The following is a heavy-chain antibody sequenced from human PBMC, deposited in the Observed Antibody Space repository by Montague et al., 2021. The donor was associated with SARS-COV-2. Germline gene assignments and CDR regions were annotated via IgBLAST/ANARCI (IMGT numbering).Heavy chain of an antibody. V-gene: IGHV4-61*01. D-gene: IGHD6-6*01. CDR2: MYYTGHT. CDR1: GASVASGNFY. CDR3: ARSRANVPSRPGFDY. Sequence: SETLSLTCTVSGASVASGNFYWSWIRQPPGKGLEWIGYMYYTGHTNYNPSLESRVTMPVDPSTNQFSPTLTSVTAADTAVYYCARSRANVPSRPGFDYWGQGALVTVSS. J-gene: IGHJ4*02.